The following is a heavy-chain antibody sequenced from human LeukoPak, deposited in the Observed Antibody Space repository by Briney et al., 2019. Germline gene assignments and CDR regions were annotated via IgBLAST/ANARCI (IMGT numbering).Heavy chain of an antibody. V-gene: IGHV4-34*01. D-gene: IGHD3-10*01. Sequence: SETLSLTCAVYGGSFSGYYWSWIRQPPGKGLEWIGEINHSGSTNYNPSLKSRVTISVDTSKNQFSLKLSSVPAADTAVYYCARGPIRITMVRGVTRGFDYWGQGTPVTVSS. CDR2: INHSGST. CDR1: GGSFSGYY. CDR3: ARGPIRITMVRGVTRGFDY. J-gene: IGHJ4*02.